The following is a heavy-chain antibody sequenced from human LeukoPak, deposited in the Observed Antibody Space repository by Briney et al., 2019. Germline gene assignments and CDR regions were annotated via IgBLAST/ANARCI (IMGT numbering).Heavy chain of an antibody. CDR2: ISHSGST. Sequence: SETLSLTCAVYDGPFRGYYWNWIRQPPGKGLEWIGEISHSGSTNYNPSLKSRVTISVDTSKNQFSLKLNSVTAADRAVYYCARGPGSGSHFAWFDSWGQGIQVTVSS. CDR1: DGPFRGYY. D-gene: IGHD3-10*01. CDR3: ARGPGSGSHFAWFDS. J-gene: IGHJ5*01. V-gene: IGHV4-34*01.